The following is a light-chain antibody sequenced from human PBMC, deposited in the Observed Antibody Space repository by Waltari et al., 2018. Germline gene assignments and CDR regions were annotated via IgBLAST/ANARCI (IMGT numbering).Light chain of an antibody. CDR1: SGSVSTSYY. Sequence: QTVVTQEPSFSVSPGGTVTLTCGLNSGSVSTSYYPSWYQQTPGQAPRTLIYRPNRRSAGVPARFSGSILGNKAALTITGAQADDESDYYCVLYMGRGIAVFGGGTKLTVV. CDR2: RPN. V-gene: IGLV8-61*01. J-gene: IGLJ3*02. CDR3: VLYMGRGIAV.